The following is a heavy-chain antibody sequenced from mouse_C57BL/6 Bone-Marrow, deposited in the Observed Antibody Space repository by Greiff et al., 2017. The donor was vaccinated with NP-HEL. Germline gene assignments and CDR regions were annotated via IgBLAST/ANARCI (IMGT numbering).Heavy chain of an antibody. CDR1: GFSLTSYG. J-gene: IGHJ3*01. CDR3: AISYYGSSYGGFAY. V-gene: IGHV2-2*01. CDR2: IWSGGST. D-gene: IGHD1-1*01. Sequence: QVQLQQSGPGLVQPSQSLSITCTVSGFSLTSYGVHWVRQSPGKGLEWLGVIWSGGSTDYNAAFISRLSISKDNSKSQVFFKMNSLQADDTAIYYCAISYYGSSYGGFAYWGQGTLVTVSA.